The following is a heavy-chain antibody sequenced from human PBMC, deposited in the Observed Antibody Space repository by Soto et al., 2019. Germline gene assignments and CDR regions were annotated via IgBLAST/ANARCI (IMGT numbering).Heavy chain of an antibody. J-gene: IGHJ4*02. V-gene: IGHV3-30*18. CDR1: GFTFSSYG. Sequence: QVQLVESGGGVVQPGRSLRLSCAASGFTFSSYGMHWVRQAPGKGLEWVAVISYDGSNKYYADSVKGRFTISRDNSKNTLYLQMNSLRAEDTAVYYCAKAISGRGGLFDYWGQGTLVTVSS. D-gene: IGHD6-19*01. CDR2: ISYDGSNK. CDR3: AKAISGRGGLFDY.